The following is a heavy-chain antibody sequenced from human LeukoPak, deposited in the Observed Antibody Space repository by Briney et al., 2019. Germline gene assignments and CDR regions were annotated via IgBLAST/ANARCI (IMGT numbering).Heavy chain of an antibody. D-gene: IGHD4-17*01. CDR1: GLTFSNYA. CDR3: ARRGESTNYGDYRFDS. J-gene: IGHJ4*02. V-gene: IGHV3-23*01. Sequence: GGSLRLSCTVSGLTFSNYAMSWVRQAPGKGLEWVSAISSTGGNKYHADSVKGRFTISRDNSKNTLYLQMNTLRLEDTAVYYCARRGESTNYGDYRFDSWGQGTLVIVSS. CDR2: ISSTGGNK.